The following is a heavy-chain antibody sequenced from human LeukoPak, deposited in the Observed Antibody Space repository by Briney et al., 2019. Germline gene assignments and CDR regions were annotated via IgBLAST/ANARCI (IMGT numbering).Heavy chain of an antibody. D-gene: IGHD6-6*01. Sequence: GGSLRLSCAASGFTFSSYAMHWVRQAPGKGLEWVAVISYDGSNKYYADSVKGRFTISRDNAKNSLYLQMNSLRAEDMALYYCAKGGSSSFSYFYYMDVWGKGTTVTVSS. J-gene: IGHJ6*03. CDR1: GFTFSSYA. V-gene: IGHV3-30-3*01. CDR2: ISYDGSNK. CDR3: AKGGSSSFSYFYYMDV.